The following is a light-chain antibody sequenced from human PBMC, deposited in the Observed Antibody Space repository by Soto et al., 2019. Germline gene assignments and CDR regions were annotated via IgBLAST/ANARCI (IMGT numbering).Light chain of an antibody. CDR3: AAWDDSLSGPGV. J-gene: IGLJ7*01. CDR1: SSNIGNFY. Sequence: VLTQPPSASGTPGQRVTISCSGSSSNIGNFYVYWYQQLPGTAPKLLIYKNNQRPLGVPDRFSGSKSGTSASLAISGLRCEDEADYYCAAWDDSLSGPGVFGGGTKLTVL. CDR2: KNN. V-gene: IGLV1-47*01.